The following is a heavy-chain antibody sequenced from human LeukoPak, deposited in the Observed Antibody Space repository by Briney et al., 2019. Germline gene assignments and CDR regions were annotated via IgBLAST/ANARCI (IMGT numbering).Heavy chain of an antibody. J-gene: IGHJ4*02. Sequence: GGSLRLSCAASGFSVRSNYMSWVRQAPGKGLEWVSVIYSGGSTYSGGGTYYADSVKGRFTISRDNAKNSLYLQMNSLRAEDTAVYYCARRAGAYSHPYDYWGQGTLVTVSS. CDR2: IYSGGSTYSGGGT. CDR3: ARRAGAYSHPYDY. D-gene: IGHD4/OR15-4a*01. V-gene: IGHV3-11*01. CDR1: GFSVRSNY.